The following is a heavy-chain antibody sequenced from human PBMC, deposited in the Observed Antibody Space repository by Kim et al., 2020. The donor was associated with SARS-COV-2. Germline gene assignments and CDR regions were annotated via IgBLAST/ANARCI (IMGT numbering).Heavy chain of an antibody. Sequence: GGSLRLSCTASGIRFGREYRSWVRQAPGKGLEWISLISGAGGNKYYVESVKGRFTISRDNSKNTLYLQMNSLRAEDTAVYYCAIDGSQWLVPLDYWGQGTLVTVSS. CDR2: ISGAGGNK. D-gene: IGHD6-19*01. V-gene: IGHV3-23*01. J-gene: IGHJ4*02. CDR1: GIRFGREY. CDR3: AIDGSQWLVPLDY.